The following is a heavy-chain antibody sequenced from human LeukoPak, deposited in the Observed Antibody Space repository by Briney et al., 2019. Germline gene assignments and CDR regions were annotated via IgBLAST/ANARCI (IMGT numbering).Heavy chain of an antibody. CDR2: IIPIFGTA. D-gene: IGHD3-22*01. Sequence: SVKVSCKASGGTFSSYAISWVRQAPGQGLEWMGGIIPIFGTANYAQKFQGRVTITTDESTSTAYMELSSLRSEDTAVYYCAREVGGAYYYDSSGYYYFDYWGQGTLVTVSS. J-gene: IGHJ4*02. CDR3: AREVGGAYYYDSSGYYYFDY. CDR1: GGTFSSYA. V-gene: IGHV1-69*05.